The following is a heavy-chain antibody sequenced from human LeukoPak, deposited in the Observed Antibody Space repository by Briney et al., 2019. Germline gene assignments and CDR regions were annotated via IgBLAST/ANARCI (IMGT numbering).Heavy chain of an antibody. V-gene: IGHV4-34*01. J-gene: IGHJ4*02. CDR2: INHSGST. Sequence: SSETLSLTCAVYGRSFSGYYWSWIRQTPGKGLEWIGEINHSGSTNYNPSLKSRVTISVDTSKNQFSLKLSSVTAADTAVYYCARGGDYTTFDYWGQGTLVTVSS. CDR1: GRSFSGYY. D-gene: IGHD4-17*01. CDR3: ARGGDYTTFDY.